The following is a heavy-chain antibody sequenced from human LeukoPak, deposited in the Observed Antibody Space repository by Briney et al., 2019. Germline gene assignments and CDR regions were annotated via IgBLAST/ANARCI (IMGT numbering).Heavy chain of an antibody. CDR2: INHSGST. D-gene: IGHD2-15*01. Sequence: SETLSLTCAVYGGSFSGYYWSWIRQPPGKGLEWIGEINHSGSTNYNPSLKSRVTISVDTSKNQFSLKLSSVTAADTAVYYCARGRGTWLLGYCSGGSCYGGDYFDYWGQGTLVTVSS. J-gene: IGHJ4*02. V-gene: IGHV4-34*01. CDR3: ARGRGTWLLGYCSGGSCYGGDYFDY. CDR1: GGSFSGYY.